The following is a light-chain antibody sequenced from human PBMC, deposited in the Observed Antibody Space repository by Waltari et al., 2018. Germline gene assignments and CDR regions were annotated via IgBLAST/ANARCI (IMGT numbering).Light chain of an antibody. CDR3: QQYYSIPYT. V-gene: IGKV4-1*01. CDR2: WAS. Sequence: DIVMTQSPESLAVSLGERATINCKFSQSRLHFSNNEFYLAGYQQKPGQSPKLLVHWASTRESGVPDRFSGSGSGREVTLTISSLQAEDVAVYYCQQYYSIPYTFGQGTRLEIK. CDR1: QSRLHFSNNEFY. J-gene: IGKJ2*01.